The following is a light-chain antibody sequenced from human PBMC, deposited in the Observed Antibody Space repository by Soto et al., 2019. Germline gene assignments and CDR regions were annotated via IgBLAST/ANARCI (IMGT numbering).Light chain of an antibody. V-gene: IGKV3-15*01. Sequence: EIVMTQSPATLSVSPGERATLSCRASQSVSSNLAWYQQKPGQAPRLLIYGASTRATGIPARFSGSGSGTEFTLTIRSLQSEDFAVYYCQQYNNWPITFGQGTRREIK. CDR2: GAS. CDR1: QSVSSN. CDR3: QQYNNWPIT. J-gene: IGKJ5*01.